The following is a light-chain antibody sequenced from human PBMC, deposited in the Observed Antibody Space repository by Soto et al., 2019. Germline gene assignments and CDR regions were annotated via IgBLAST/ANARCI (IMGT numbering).Light chain of an antibody. CDR1: QSISSY. V-gene: IGKV1-39*01. Sequence: IPMTQSPSSLSASVFDRVTITCRASQSISSYLNWYQQKPGKAPKLLIYAASSLQSGVPSRFSGSVSGTDFTLTIRSMQPEDFATYYCQQSDITPLTYGGGTKVEIK. CDR3: QQSDITPLT. J-gene: IGKJ4*01. CDR2: AAS.